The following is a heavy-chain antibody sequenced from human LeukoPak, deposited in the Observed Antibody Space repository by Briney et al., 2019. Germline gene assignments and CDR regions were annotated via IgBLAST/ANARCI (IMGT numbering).Heavy chain of an antibody. J-gene: IGHJ4*02. V-gene: IGHV1-2*02. D-gene: IGHD6-13*01. CDR1: GYTFTGYY. Sequence: ASVKVSCKASGYTFTGYYMHWVRQAPGQGLEWMGWINPNSGGTNYAQKFQGRVTMTRDTSISTAHMELSRLRSGDTAVYYCARGGAAAGTAPYGAPYWGQGTLVTVSS. CDR3: ARGGAAAGTAPYGAPY. CDR2: INPNSGGT.